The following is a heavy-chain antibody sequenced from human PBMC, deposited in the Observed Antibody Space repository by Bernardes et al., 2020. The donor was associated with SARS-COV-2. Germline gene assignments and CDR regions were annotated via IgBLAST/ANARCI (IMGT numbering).Heavy chain of an antibody. CDR3: AKDQISGNSRFDAFDV. Sequence: GGSLRLSCAASGFAFTTYAMSWVRQAPGKGLEWVATLYGGPADTHYAESVKGRFTVARDDSRSTLYLQMNSLRAEDTAVYYCAKDQISGNSRFDAFDVWGRGTLVTVSS. CDR2: LYGGPADT. D-gene: IGHD3-22*01. J-gene: IGHJ3*01. V-gene: IGHV3-23*01. CDR1: GFAFTTYA.